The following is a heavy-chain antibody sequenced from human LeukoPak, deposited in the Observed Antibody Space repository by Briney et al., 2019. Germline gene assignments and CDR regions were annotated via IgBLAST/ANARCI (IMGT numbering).Heavy chain of an antibody. D-gene: IGHD3/OR15-3a*01. Sequence: GGSLRLSCAASGFTFSSCTMNWVRQAPGKGLEWVAVISYDGSNKYYADSVKGRFTISRDNSKNTLYLQMNGLRAEDTAVYYCARDWTGDYWGQGTLVTVSS. CDR1: GFTFSSCT. CDR3: ARDWTGDY. J-gene: IGHJ4*02. V-gene: IGHV3-30-3*01. CDR2: ISYDGSNK.